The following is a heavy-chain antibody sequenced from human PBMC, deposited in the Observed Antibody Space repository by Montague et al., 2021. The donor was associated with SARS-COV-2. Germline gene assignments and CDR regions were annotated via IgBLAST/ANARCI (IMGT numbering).Heavy chain of an antibody. CDR1: GGSVSSSNFY. D-gene: IGHD3-22*01. V-gene: IGHV4-39*01. Sequence: SETLSLTCTVSGGSVSSSNFYWSWIRQRPGKGRVWIGSIYYSGITNDSLSLKSRVTISVDTTKNQLSLKLNSVTAADTAVYYRARHPPGHDDRSGIYNRYWYFDVWGRGTLVTVSS. CDR3: ARHPPGHDDRSGIYNRYWYFDV. CDR2: IYYSGIT. J-gene: IGHJ2*01.